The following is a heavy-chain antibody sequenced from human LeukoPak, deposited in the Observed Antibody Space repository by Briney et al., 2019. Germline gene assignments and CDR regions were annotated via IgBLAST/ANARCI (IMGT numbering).Heavy chain of an antibody. CDR2: IYTSGST. Sequence: ASETLSLTCTVSGGSISSYYWSWIRQPAGKGLEWIGRIYTSGSTNYNPSLKSRVTMSVDTSKNQFPLKLSSVTAADTAVYYCARANYGSGSYYKLDYYYYYMDVWGKGTTVTVSS. D-gene: IGHD3-10*01. CDR1: GGSISSYY. J-gene: IGHJ6*03. CDR3: ARANYGSGSYYKLDYYYYYMDV. V-gene: IGHV4-4*07.